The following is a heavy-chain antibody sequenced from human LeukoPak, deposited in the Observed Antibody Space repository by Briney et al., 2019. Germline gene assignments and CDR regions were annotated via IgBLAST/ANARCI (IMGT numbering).Heavy chain of an antibody. D-gene: IGHD6-13*01. CDR3: ARDIATAGHLAFDY. J-gene: IGHJ4*02. CDR2: ISGSGGST. Sequence: PGGSLRLSCAASGFTFSSYAMSWVRQAPGKGLEWVSAISGSGGSTYYADSVKGRFTISRDNAKNSLFLQMNSLRVEDTAVYYCARDIATAGHLAFDYWGQGTLVTVSS. V-gene: IGHV3-23*01. CDR1: GFTFSSYA.